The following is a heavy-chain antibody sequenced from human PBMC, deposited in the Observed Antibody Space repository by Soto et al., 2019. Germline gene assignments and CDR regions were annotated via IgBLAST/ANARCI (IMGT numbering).Heavy chain of an antibody. CDR1: GFTFSSYG. CDR2: IWYDGSNK. J-gene: IGHJ4*02. Sequence: AGGSLRLSCAASGFTFSSYGMRWVRQAPGKGLEWVAVIWYDGSNKYYADSVKGRFTISRDNSKNTLYLQMNSLRAEDTAVYYCARDFSNSLAVAGNFDYWGQGTLVTVSS. V-gene: IGHV3-33*01. CDR3: ARDFSNSLAVAGNFDY. D-gene: IGHD6-19*01.